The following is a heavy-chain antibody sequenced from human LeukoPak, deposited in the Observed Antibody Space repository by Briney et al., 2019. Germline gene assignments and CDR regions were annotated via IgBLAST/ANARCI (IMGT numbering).Heavy chain of an antibody. Sequence: GGSLRLSCAASGFTFSGYEMNWVCQAPGKGLEWVSYITSSGRTRYYADSVKGRFTLSRDNAKNSLYLQMNSLRAEDTAVYYCAREFGLRYFDWLLWGAFDIWGQGTMVTVSS. CDR1: GFTFSGYE. CDR3: AREFGLRYFDWLLWGAFDI. J-gene: IGHJ3*02. D-gene: IGHD3-9*01. V-gene: IGHV3-48*03. CDR2: ITSSGRTR.